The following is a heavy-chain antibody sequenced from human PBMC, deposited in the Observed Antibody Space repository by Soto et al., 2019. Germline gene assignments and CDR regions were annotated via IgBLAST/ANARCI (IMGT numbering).Heavy chain of an antibody. V-gene: IGHV3-30*18. J-gene: IGHJ4*02. CDR1: GFTFSDYA. CDR2: VSHDGRNT. D-gene: IGHD6-19*01. Sequence: VQLVESGGGVVQPGGSLRFSCAASGFTFSDYAMHWVRQAPGKGLGWVAVVSHDGRNTHYADSVKGRFTISRDSSKNTVSLEMTSLRAEDTAVYYCAKGGRQWLVTSDFNYWGQGALVTVSS. CDR3: AKGGRQWLVTSDFNY.